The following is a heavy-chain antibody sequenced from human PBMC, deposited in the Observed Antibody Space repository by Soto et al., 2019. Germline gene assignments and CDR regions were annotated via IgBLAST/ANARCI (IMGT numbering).Heavy chain of an antibody. V-gene: IGHV3-53*01. Sequence: QPGGSLRLSCAASGFTVSNNYMGWVRQAPGQGLEWVSVISSGDRTYLADSVRGRFTISRDNSKNTLHLQMGSLRAEDTAVYYCARDIGDKYGAFDLWGQGTMVTVSS. D-gene: IGHD2-21*01. CDR1: GFTVSNNY. CDR2: ISSGDRT. CDR3: ARDIGDKYGAFDL. J-gene: IGHJ3*01.